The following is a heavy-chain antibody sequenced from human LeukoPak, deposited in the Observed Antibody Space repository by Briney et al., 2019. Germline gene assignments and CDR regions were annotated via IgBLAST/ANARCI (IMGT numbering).Heavy chain of an antibody. D-gene: IGHD1-1*01. J-gene: IGHJ4*02. V-gene: IGHV3-23*01. Sequence: GGSLRLSCAASGFTFTNYAMTWVRQAPGKGLEWISGISKSGDITFYADSVKGRFTISRDTSKSAVYLQMNNLRAEDTAIYYCAKGASTTNNFYFFDYWGQGALATVSS. CDR3: AKGASTTNNFYFFDY. CDR2: ISKSGDIT. CDR1: GFTFTNYA.